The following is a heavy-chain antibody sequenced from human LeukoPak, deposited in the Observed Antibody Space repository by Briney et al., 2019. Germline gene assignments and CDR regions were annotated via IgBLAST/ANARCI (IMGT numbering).Heavy chain of an antibody. V-gene: IGHV3-23*01. CDR1: GFTFRSNA. Sequence: GGTLRLSCAASGFTFRSNAMSGVRQAPGKGREGVSAISGNGDITYYADSVKGRFTMSRDNFKNTLYLQMNSLRAEDTALYYCARSVAASRDYWGQGTLVTVSS. CDR2: ISGNGDIT. J-gene: IGHJ4*02. CDR3: ARSVAASRDY. D-gene: IGHD2-15*01.